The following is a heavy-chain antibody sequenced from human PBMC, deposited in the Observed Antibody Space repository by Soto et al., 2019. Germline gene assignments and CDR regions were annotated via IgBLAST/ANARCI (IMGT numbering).Heavy chain of an antibody. CDR3: AANWNFGLNF. CDR2: ISSSLGHT. D-gene: IGHD1-1*01. J-gene: IGHJ4*02. Sequence: LRLSCAGSGFDFSDFHISWVRQAPGKGLEWISYISSSLGHTDYADSVKGRFTISGDNAKSSVFLEMSDLRSDDTAVYYCAANWNFGLNFWGQGTLVTVSS. CDR1: GFDFSDFH. V-gene: IGHV3-11*03.